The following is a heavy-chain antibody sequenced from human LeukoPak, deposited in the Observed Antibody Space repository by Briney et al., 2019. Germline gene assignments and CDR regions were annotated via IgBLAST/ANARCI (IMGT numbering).Heavy chain of an antibody. CDR3: AKKGGFGYGGDWYFDL. D-gene: IGHD4-23*01. CDR2: IWYDGSNK. V-gene: IGHV3-33*06. J-gene: IGHJ2*01. CDR1: GFTFSSYG. Sequence: GGSLRLSCAASGFTFSSYGMHWVRQAPGKGLEWVAVIWYDGSNKYYADSVKGRFTISRDNSKSTLYLQMNSLRAEDTAVYYCAKKGGFGYGGDWYFDLWGRGTLVTVSS.